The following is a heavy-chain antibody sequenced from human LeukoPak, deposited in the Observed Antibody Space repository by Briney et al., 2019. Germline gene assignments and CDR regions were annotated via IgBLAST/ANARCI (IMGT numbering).Heavy chain of an antibody. CDR3: AKGHGPHGIAGAANFDY. CDR2: ISGSGGAP. J-gene: IGHJ4*02. Sequence: GGSLRLSCAAAGFTFSSYAMSWVRQAPGKGLQRVSTISGSGGAPYYADSVKGRFTISRDNSKNTLYLQINRLRAEDAAIYYCAKGHGPHGIAGAANFDYWGQGTLVTVSS. CDR1: GFTFSSYA. D-gene: IGHD6-13*01. V-gene: IGHV3-23*01.